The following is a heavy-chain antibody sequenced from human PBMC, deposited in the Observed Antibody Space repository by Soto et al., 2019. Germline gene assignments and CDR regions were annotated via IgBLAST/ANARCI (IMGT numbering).Heavy chain of an antibody. Sequence: PSETLSLTCTVSGGSISSSSYYWGWIRQPPGKGLEWIGSIYYSGSTYYNPSLKSRVTISVDTSKNQFSLKLSSVTAADTAVYYCARPSFGRGWFDPWGQGTLVTVS. D-gene: IGHD3-10*01. V-gene: IGHV4-39*01. CDR3: ARPSFGRGWFDP. CDR1: GGSISSSSYY. J-gene: IGHJ5*02. CDR2: IYYSGST.